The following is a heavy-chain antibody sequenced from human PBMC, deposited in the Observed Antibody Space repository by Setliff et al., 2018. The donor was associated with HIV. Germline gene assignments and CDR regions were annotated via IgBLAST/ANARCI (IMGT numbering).Heavy chain of an antibody. CDR1: GFSIENFD. Sequence: PGGSLRLSCTVVGFSIENFDMHWVRQAPGKGLEWVSLLWRDEVGEYYADSVKGRFSISRDRSRNTVSLQMSSLRVEDTAMYYCGNKGGQVWGPGTLVTVSS. CDR2: LWRDEVGE. D-gene: IGHD3-16*01. V-gene: IGHV3-33*08. CDR3: GNKGGQV. J-gene: IGHJ1*01.